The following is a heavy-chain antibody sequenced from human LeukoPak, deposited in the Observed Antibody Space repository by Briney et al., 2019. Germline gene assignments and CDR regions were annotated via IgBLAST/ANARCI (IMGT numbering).Heavy chain of an antibody. D-gene: IGHD2-15*01. CDR2: IIPIFGTA. V-gene: IGHV1-69*13. CDR3: ARDGATCSGGSCYDY. CDR1: GGTFSSYA. Sequence: GASVKVSCKASGGTFSSYAISWVRQAPGQGLEWMGGIIPIFGTANYAQKFQGSVTITADESTSTAYMELSSLRSEDTAVYYCARDGATCSGGSCYDYWGQGTLVTVSS. J-gene: IGHJ4*02.